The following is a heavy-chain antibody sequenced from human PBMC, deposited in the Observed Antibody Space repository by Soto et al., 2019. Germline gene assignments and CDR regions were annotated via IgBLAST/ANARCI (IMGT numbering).Heavy chain of an antibody. Sequence: SETLSLTCTVSGGSVSSGSYYWSWIRQPPGKGLEWIGYIYYSGSTNYNPSLKSRVTISVDTSKNQFSLKLSSVTAADTAVYYCARDRRKYLGYCSGGSCQNWFDPWGQGTLVTVSS. CDR2: IYYSGST. J-gene: IGHJ5*02. D-gene: IGHD2-15*01. V-gene: IGHV4-61*01. CDR3: ARDRRKYLGYCSGGSCQNWFDP. CDR1: GGSVSSGSYY.